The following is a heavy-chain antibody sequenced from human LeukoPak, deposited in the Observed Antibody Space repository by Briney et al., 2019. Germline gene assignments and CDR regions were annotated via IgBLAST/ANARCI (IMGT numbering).Heavy chain of an antibody. CDR1: GLTFSSYG. Sequence: GGTLRLSCEVSGLTFSSYGMHWVRHAPGKGLEWVGVIWYDGSKKYYADSVKGRFTISRDNSKNTLYLQMNSLRAEDTAVYYCARGTGSSSGWYAYWGQGTLVTVSS. CDR3: ARGTGSSSGWYAY. D-gene: IGHD6-19*01. J-gene: IGHJ4*02. CDR2: IWYDGSKK. V-gene: IGHV3-33*01.